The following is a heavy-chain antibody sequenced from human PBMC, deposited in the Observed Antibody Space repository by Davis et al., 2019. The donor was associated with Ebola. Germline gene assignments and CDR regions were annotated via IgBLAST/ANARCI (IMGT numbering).Heavy chain of an antibody. J-gene: IGHJ4*02. D-gene: IGHD4-17*01. CDR3: ASVLGNGDLLLHY. V-gene: IGHV4-59*01. Sequence: SETLSPTCNVPGGPISFYYWNWIRQAPGKGLEWIGDIFYNGITNYNPSLNSRLTISIDTSTNQFSLKLRSVTAADTALYYCASVLGNGDLLLHYRGQRTQVTVAS. CDR2: IFYNGIT. CDR1: GGPISFYY.